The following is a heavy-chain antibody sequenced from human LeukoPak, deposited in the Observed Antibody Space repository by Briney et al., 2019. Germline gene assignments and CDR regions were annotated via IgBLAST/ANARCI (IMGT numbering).Heavy chain of an antibody. CDR2: ISSSSSYI. CDR3: ARDSFTMIVVVPFDY. V-gene: IGHV3-21*01. J-gene: IGHJ4*02. Sequence: GGSLRLSCAASGFTFSSYSMNWVCQAPGKGLEWVSSISSSSSYIYYADSVKGRFTISRDNAKNSLYLQMNSLRAEDTAVYYCARDSFTMIVVVPFDYWGQGTLVTVSS. CDR1: GFTFSSYS. D-gene: IGHD3-22*01.